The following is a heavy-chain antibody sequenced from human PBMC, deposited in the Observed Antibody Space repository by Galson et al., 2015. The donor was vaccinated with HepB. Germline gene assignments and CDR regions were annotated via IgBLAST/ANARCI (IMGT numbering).Heavy chain of an antibody. Sequence: SLRLSCAASGFTFNNYGMHWVRQAPGKGLEWVAVIFYDGSNKFYADSVKGRFTISRVSSTNTLYLQMNTLRAEDTAVYYCARGMTTVTIDHWGQGTLVTVSS. CDR3: ARGMTTVTIDH. D-gene: IGHD4-11*01. CDR1: GFTFNNYG. V-gene: IGHV3-33*08. J-gene: IGHJ4*02. CDR2: IFYDGSNK.